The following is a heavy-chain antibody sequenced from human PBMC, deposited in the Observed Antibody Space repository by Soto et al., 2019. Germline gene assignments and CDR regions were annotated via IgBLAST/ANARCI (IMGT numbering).Heavy chain of an antibody. J-gene: IGHJ5*02. Sequence: GGSLRLSCTALTGYAMSWVRRGPGKGLEWISTISPTGNTHYADSVEGRFTISRDDSKNTFYLQMNNLGADDTAVYYCAREAPKISYDFWSGYYGDFHRWFDPWGQGTLVTVSS. CDR2: ISPTGNT. D-gene: IGHD3-3*01. CDR1: TGYA. V-gene: IGHV3-23*01. CDR3: AREAPKISYDFWSGYYGDFHRWFDP.